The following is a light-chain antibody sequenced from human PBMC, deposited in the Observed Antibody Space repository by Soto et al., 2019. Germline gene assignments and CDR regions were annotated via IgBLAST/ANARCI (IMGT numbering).Light chain of an antibody. Sequence: QLVLTQAPSVSGTPGQRVTISCSGSSSNIGSNTVSWYQQVPGTAPKVLIYSNVQRPSGVPDRFSGSKSGTSASLAIGGLQSEDEAAYYCAAWDGSLNGWVFGGGTKVTVL. CDR1: SSNIGSNT. V-gene: IGLV1-44*01. J-gene: IGLJ3*02. CDR2: SNV. CDR3: AAWDGSLNGWV.